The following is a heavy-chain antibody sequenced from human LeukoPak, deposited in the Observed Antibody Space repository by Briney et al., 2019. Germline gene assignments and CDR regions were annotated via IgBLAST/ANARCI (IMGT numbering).Heavy chain of an antibody. D-gene: IGHD2-15*01. CDR2: ISVSGGAT. V-gene: IGHV3-23*01. J-gene: IGHJ6*01. CDR3: ARGSEGYCSGGGCYYGMDV. CDR1: GFTFSSYA. Sequence: GGSLRLSCAPSGFTFSSYAMSWVRKAPGKGLEWVSTISVSGGATFYADSVKGRFTISRDSSKNTLYLQMNSLRAEDTAVYYCARGSEGYCSGGGCYYGMDVWGQGTTVTVSS.